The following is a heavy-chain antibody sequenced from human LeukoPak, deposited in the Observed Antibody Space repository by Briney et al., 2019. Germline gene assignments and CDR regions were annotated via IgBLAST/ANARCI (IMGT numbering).Heavy chain of an antibody. CDR3: AREGDSSAWGDAFDI. J-gene: IGHJ3*02. V-gene: IGHV4-59*01. D-gene: IGHD3-22*01. CDR1: GGSITSYN. Sequence: PSETVSLTCTVSGGSITSYNWNWIRQPPGKGLEWIGFIYYSGNTNYNPSLKSRVTISVDTSKNQFSLKLSSVAAADTAVYYCAREGDSSAWGDAFDIWGQGTMVTVSS. CDR2: IYYSGNT.